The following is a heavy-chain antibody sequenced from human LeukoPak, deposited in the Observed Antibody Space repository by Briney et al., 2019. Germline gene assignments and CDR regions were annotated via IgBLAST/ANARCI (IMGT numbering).Heavy chain of an antibody. CDR1: GFTFNKYA. CDR3: AKTAQDCSDGPCYSGHFYYMDV. J-gene: IGHJ6*03. D-gene: IGHD2-15*01. CDR2: IIGSGEST. V-gene: IGHV3-23*01. Sequence: PGGSLRLSCAASGFTFNKYAMSWVRQAPGKGLEWVSAIIGSGESTYYADSVKGRFTISRDNSKNTLYLQMSSLRAEDTAVYYCAKTAQDCSDGPCYSGHFYYMDVWGKGTTVTVSS.